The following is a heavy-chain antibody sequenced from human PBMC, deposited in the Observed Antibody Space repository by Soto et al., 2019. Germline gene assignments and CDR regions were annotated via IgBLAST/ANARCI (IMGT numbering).Heavy chain of an antibody. CDR2: IDPSDSDT. V-gene: IGHV5-51*01. Sequence: PGESLKISCRGSGYNFANNWIAWVRQMPGEGLEWMGIIDPSDSDTKYSPSFQGQVTISADKSISTAYLQWSSLKAPDTALYYCMRRHSLFSGSVPSDYFDYWGQGTQVTVSS. J-gene: IGHJ4*02. CDR3: MRRHSLFSGSVPSDYFDY. CDR1: GYNFANNW. D-gene: IGHD6-25*01.